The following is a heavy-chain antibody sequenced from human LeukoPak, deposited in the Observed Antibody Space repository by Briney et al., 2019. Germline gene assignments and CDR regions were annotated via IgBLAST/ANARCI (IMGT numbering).Heavy chain of an antibody. CDR3: ARDRDYGSGSYSLYYYYGMDV. J-gene: IGHJ6*04. CDR1: GFTFSSYG. D-gene: IGHD3-10*01. CDR2: IWYDGSNK. Sequence: GGSLRLSCAASGFTFSSYGMHWVRQAPGKGLERVAVIWYDGSNKYYADSVKGRFTISRDNSKNTLYLQMNSLRAEDTAVYYCARDRDYGSGSYSLYYYYGMDVWGKGTTVTVSS. V-gene: IGHV3-33*01.